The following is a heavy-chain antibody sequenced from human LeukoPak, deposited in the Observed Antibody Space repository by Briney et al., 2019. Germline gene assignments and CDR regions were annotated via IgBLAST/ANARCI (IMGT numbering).Heavy chain of an antibody. Sequence: ASVKVSCRASGYTFTNYAMNWVRQAPGQGLEWMGWINTNTGNATYAQGFTGRFVFSLDTSVSTAYLQISSLKAEDTAVYYCARSGGSGSYYARYYYYYMDVWGKGTTVTVSS. CDR2: INTNTGNA. CDR1: GYTFTNYA. V-gene: IGHV7-4-1*02. D-gene: IGHD3-10*01. J-gene: IGHJ6*03. CDR3: ARSGGSGSYYARYYYYYMDV.